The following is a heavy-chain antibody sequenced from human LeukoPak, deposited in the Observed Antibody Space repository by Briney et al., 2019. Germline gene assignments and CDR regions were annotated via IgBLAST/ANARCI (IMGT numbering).Heavy chain of an antibody. D-gene: IGHD2-15*01. J-gene: IGHJ4*02. CDR1: GYTFTGYY. V-gene: IGHV1-2*02. Sequence: ASVEVSCKASGYTFTGYYMHWVRQAPGQGLEWMGWINPNSGGTNYAQKFQGRVTMTRDTSISTAYMELSRLRSDDTAVYYCARGVRPRDIVVVVAAMPTNYWGQGTLVTVSS. CDR2: INPNSGGT. CDR3: ARGVRPRDIVVVVAAMPTNY.